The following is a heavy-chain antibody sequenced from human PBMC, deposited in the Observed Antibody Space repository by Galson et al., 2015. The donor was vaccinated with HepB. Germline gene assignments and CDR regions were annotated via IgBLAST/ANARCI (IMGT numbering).Heavy chain of an antibody. CDR3: ARSDYGDYRVTKYYYGMDV. CDR2: IIPIIGTA. J-gene: IGHJ6*02. D-gene: IGHD4-17*01. CDR1: GVTFNNYI. V-gene: IGHV1-69*08. Sequence: SVKVSCKASGVTFNNYIISWVRQAPGQGLEWMGRIIPIIGTANYAQKFQGRVTITADKSTATAYMELSSLRSEDTAVYYCARSDYGDYRVTKYYYGMDVWGQGTTVTVSS.